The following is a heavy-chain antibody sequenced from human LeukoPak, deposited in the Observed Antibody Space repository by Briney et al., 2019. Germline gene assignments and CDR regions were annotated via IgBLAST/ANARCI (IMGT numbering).Heavy chain of an antibody. Sequence: GGSLRLSCAASGFAFSSYEMNWVRQAPGEGLEWVSYISSSGSTIYYADSVKGRFTISRDNAKNSLYLQMNSLRAEDTAVYYCASSPPRYYGSGSYYNDNYGMDVWGKGTTVTVSS. V-gene: IGHV3-48*03. J-gene: IGHJ6*04. CDR3: ASSPPRYYGSGSYYNDNYGMDV. CDR2: ISSSGSTI. CDR1: GFAFSSYE. D-gene: IGHD3-10*01.